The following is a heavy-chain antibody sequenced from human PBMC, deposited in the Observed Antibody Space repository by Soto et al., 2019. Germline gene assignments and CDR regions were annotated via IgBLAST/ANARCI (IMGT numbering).Heavy chain of an antibody. CDR1: GYSFTSYW. CDR3: ARQGKWEPDYYYYGMDV. D-gene: IGHD1-26*01. V-gene: IGHV5-51*01. J-gene: IGHJ6*02. Sequence: GESLKISCKGSGYSFTSYWIDGVRQMPGKGLEWMGIIYPGDSDTRYSPSFQGQVTISADKSISTAYLQWSSLKASDTAMYYCARQGKWEPDYYYYGMDVWGQGTTVTVSS. CDR2: IYPGDSDT.